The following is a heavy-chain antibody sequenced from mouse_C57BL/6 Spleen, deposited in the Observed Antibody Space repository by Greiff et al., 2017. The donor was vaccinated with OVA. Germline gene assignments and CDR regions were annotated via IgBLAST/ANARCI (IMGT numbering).Heavy chain of an antibody. V-gene: IGHV1-82*01. CDR2: LYPGDGDT. CDR3: ASTYGYDDSWFAY. CDR1: GYAFSSSW. J-gene: IGHJ3*01. Sequence: QVQLQQSGPELVKPGASVKISCKASGYAFSSSWMNWVKQRPGKGLEWIGRLYPGDGDTNYNGKFKGKATLTADKSSNTAYMQLSSLTSEDSAVYFCASTYGYDDSWFAYWGQGTLVTVSA. D-gene: IGHD2-2*01.